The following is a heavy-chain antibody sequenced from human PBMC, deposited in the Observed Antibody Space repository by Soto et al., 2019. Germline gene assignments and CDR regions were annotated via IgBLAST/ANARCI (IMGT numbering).Heavy chain of an antibody. CDR1: GFTFSSYS. D-gene: IGHD3-3*01. CDR3: ARDSGITIFGVVTNDAFDI. J-gene: IGHJ3*02. V-gene: IGHV3-21*01. Sequence: GGSLRLSCAASGFTFSSYSMNWVRQAPGKGLEWVSSISSSSSYIYYADSAKGRFTISRDNAKNSLYLQMNSLRAEDTAVYYCARDSGITIFGVVTNDAFDIWGQGTMVTVSS. CDR2: ISSSSSYI.